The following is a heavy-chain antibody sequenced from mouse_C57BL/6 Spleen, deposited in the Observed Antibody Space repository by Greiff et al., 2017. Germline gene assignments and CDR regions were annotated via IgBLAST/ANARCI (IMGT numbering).Heavy chain of an antibody. D-gene: IGHD1-1*01. V-gene: IGHV1-26*01. CDR1: GYTFTDYY. CDR2: INPNNGGT. CDR3: AEVVATSDFAY. J-gene: IGHJ3*01. Sequence: VQLQQSGPELVKPGASVKISCKASGYTFTDYYMNWVKQSHGKTLEWIGDINPNNGGTSYNQKFKGKATLTVDKSSSTAYMELRSLTSEDSAVYYCAEVVATSDFAYWGQGTLVTVSA.